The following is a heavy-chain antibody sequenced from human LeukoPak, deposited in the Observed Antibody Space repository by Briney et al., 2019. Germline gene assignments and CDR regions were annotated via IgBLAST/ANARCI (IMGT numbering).Heavy chain of an antibody. Sequence: SQTLSLTCTVSGGSISSGSYYWSWIRQPAGKGLEWIGRIYTSGSTNYNPSLKSRVTMSVDTSKNQFSLKLSSVTAADTAVYYCARDLGSIVVVTGYFDYWGQGTLVTVSS. J-gene: IGHJ4*02. CDR2: IYTSGST. CDR1: GGSISSGSYY. V-gene: IGHV4-61*02. D-gene: IGHD2-21*02. CDR3: ARDLGSIVVVTGYFDY.